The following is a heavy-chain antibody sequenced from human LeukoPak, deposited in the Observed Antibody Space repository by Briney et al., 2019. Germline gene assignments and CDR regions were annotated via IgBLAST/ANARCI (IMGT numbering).Heavy chain of an antibody. D-gene: IGHD6-13*01. Sequence: GGSLRLSCVASRFTFSSYWMSWVRQAPGKGLEWVANIKPDGTTKFYVDSVKGRFTISRDNALNSLYLQMNSLRAEDTAIYYCARSIPYGTTWYGRSDYWGQGTLVTVSS. CDR3: ARSIPYGTTWYGRSDY. CDR2: IKPDGTTK. V-gene: IGHV3-7*03. J-gene: IGHJ4*02. CDR1: RFTFSSYW.